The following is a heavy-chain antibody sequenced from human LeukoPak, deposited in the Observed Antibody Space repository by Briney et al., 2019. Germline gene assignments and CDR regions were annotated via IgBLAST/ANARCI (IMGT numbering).Heavy chain of an antibody. Sequence: GECLQSSFHGSGYRFTSYWIGWVRPMPGKGREWMGIIYPGDSDTRYSPSFQGQVTISADKSISTAYLQWSSLKASDTAMYYCARLHYYDILTGYYFDYWGQGTLVTVSS. CDR1: GYRFTSYW. CDR3: ARLHYYDILTGYYFDY. CDR2: IYPGDSDT. J-gene: IGHJ4*02. D-gene: IGHD3-9*01. V-gene: IGHV5-51*01.